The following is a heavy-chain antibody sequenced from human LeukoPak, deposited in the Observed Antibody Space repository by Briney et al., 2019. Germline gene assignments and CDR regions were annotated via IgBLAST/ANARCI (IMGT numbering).Heavy chain of an antibody. CDR3: AKVGERGDTSAFDY. D-gene: IGHD3-22*01. J-gene: IGHJ4*02. Sequence: GGSLRLSCEASGFTFTTYSMTWVRQAPGKGLEWVSSISGSGRSTYYADSVSGRFIVSRDTSKNTMYVQMNSLKADDTALYYCAKVGERGDTSAFDYWGQGILVTVSS. CDR2: ISGSGRST. CDR1: GFTFTTYS. V-gene: IGHV3-23*01.